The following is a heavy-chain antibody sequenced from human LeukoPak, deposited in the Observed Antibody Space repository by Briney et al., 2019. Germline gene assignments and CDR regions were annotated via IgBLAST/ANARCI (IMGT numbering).Heavy chain of an antibody. V-gene: IGHV3-7*01. CDR1: AFTLTPYY. D-gene: IGHD2-15*01. CDR2: KKQEVSKQ. Sequence: GASLTLSCVPSAFTLTPYYIGSVRQEAGDGREWVANKKQEVSKQKHVDSVEGPFTISRDNTKNSLYLQMHSLKVADMAVYHYARDRRGDNTPYNWFDPWGQGTLVTVSS. CDR3: ARDRRGDNTPYNWFDP. J-gene: IGHJ5*02.